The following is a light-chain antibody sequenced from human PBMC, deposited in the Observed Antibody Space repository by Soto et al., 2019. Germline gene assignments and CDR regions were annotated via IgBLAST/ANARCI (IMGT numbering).Light chain of an antibody. CDR1: QSISNY. V-gene: IGKV1-39*01. J-gene: IGKJ1*01. CDR2: AAS. CDR3: QQSFSPLWT. Sequence: DLQMTQSPSSLSASVGDRVTITCRASQSISNYLNWYQQKPGKAPKLLIYAASSMQSGVPSRFSGSGSETDFTLTISRLQPDDSATYCCQQSFSPLWTFGQGTKVEV.